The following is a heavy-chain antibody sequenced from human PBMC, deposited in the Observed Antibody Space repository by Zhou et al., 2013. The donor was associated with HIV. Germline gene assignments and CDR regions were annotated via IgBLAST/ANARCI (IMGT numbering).Heavy chain of an antibody. CDR3: ARDWQFHVIFDDYYIDV. CDR1: GYTFIDFF. D-gene: IGHD3-3*02. Sequence: QVQLVQSGAEVKKPGASVKVSCKASGYTFIDFFIHWVRQAPGRGLEWMGWVSPNTGGTNYAQKFQGRVTMTRDTSINTAYMELTGLTSDDTAMYYCARDWQFHVIFDDYYIDVWGEGTTVIVSS. CDR2: VSPNTGGT. V-gene: IGHV1-2*02. J-gene: IGHJ6*03.